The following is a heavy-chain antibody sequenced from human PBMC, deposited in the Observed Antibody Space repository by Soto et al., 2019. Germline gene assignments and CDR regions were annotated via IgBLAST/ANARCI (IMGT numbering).Heavy chain of an antibody. CDR1: GFTFSSYS. D-gene: IGHD3-16*02. Sequence: GGSLRLSCAASGFTFSSYSMNWVRQAPGKGLEWVSYISSSSSTIYYADSVKGRFTISRDNAKNSLYLQMNSLRAEDTAVYYCAREIMITFGGVIVLPNYFDYWGQGTLVTVSS. CDR3: AREIMITFGGVIVLPNYFDY. J-gene: IGHJ4*02. V-gene: IGHV3-48*01. CDR2: ISSSSSTI.